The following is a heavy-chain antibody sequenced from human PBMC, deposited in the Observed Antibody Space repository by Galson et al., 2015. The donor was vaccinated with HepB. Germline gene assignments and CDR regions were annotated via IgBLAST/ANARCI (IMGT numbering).Heavy chain of an antibody. CDR2: ISAYNGNT. CDR3: ARAGYCSSTSCYYYFDY. J-gene: IGHJ4*02. CDR1: GYTFTSYG. D-gene: IGHD2-2*01. Sequence: SVKVSCKASGYTFTSYGISWVRQAPGQGLEWMGWISAYNGNTNYAQKLQGRVTMTTDTSTSTAYMELRSLRSDDTAVYYCARAGYCSSTSCYYYFDYWGQGTLVTVSS. V-gene: IGHV1-18*01.